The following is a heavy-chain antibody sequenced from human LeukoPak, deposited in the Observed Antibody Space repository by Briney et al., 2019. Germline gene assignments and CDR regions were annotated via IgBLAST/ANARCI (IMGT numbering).Heavy chain of an antibody. D-gene: IGHD3-16*01. CDR1: GGSISSSNW. V-gene: IGHV4-4*02. Sequence: SGTLSLTCAVSGGSISSSNWWSWVRQPPGKGLEWIGEIYHSGSTDYNPSLKSRVTISVDKSENQFSLKLSSVTAADTAVYYCARVKARATMGVYFDYWGQGTLVTVSS. J-gene: IGHJ4*02. CDR3: ARVKARATMGVYFDY. CDR2: IYHSGST.